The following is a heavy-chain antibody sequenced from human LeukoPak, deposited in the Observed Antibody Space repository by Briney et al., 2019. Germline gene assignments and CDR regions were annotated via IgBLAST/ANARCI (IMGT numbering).Heavy chain of an antibody. CDR3: ARARWLQFPPFDY. CDR2: IYYSGST. CDR1: GGSISSYY. V-gene: IGHV4-59*01. D-gene: IGHD5-24*01. Sequence: SETLSLTCTVSGGSISSYYWSWIRQPPGKGLEWIGYIYYSGSTNYNPSLKSRVTISIDTSKNQSSLKLSSVTAADTAVYYCARARWLQFPPFDYWGQGTLVTVSS. J-gene: IGHJ4*02.